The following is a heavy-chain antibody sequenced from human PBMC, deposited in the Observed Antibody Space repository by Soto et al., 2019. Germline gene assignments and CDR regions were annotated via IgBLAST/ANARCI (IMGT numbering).Heavy chain of an antibody. CDR3: ARESPPYDILTGYYDY. CDR2: ISYTGSTI. CDR1: GFTLSSYE. D-gene: IGHD3-9*01. J-gene: IGHJ4*02. Sequence: PGGSLRLSCAASGFTLSSYEMNWVRQAPGKGLEWVAYISYTGSTIYYADSVKGRFTISRDTAKNSLYLQMNSLRAEDTAVYYCARESPPYDILTGYYDYWGQGTLVTVSS. V-gene: IGHV3-48*03.